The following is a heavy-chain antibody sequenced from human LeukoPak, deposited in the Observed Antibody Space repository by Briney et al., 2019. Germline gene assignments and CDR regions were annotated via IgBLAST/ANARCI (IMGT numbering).Heavy chain of an antibody. CDR1: GFTFSSYA. CDR2: ISGSGGST. Sequence: GGSLRLSCAASGFTFSSYAMSWVRQAPGKGLEWVSAISGSGGSTYYADSVKGRFTTSRDNSKNTLYLQMNSLRAEDTAVYYCAKGGDTTVTTPYYYYMDVWGEGTTVTVSS. CDR3: AKGGDTTVTTPYYYYMDV. V-gene: IGHV3-23*01. J-gene: IGHJ6*03. D-gene: IGHD4-11*01.